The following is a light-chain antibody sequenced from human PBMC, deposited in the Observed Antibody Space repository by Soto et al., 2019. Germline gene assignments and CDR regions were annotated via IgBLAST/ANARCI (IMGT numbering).Light chain of an antibody. CDR2: DVS. CDR1: SSDIGGYNY. J-gene: IGLJ1*01. CDR3: SSYTSSSAYV. Sequence: QSVLTQPASVSGSPGQSITISCTGTSSDIGGYNYVSWYQHYPGKAPKLIIYDVSNRPSGVSNRFSGSKSGNTASLTISGLQAEDEADYYCSSYTSSSAYVFGTGTKLTVL. V-gene: IGLV2-14*03.